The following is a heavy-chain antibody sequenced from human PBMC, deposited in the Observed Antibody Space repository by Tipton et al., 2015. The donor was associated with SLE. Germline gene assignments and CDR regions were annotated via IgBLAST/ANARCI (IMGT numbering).Heavy chain of an antibody. V-gene: IGHV3-33*06. D-gene: IGHD6-19*01. J-gene: IGHJ6*02. CDR3: AKDLLGYSSGWYGLGDYGMDV. Sequence: SGFTFSSYGMHWVRQAPGKGLEGMAAIWYDGTNEYYADSVKGRFTISRDNSKNTLYLQMNSLRAEDTAVYYCAKDLLGYSSGWYGLGDYGMDVWGQGTTVTVSS. CDR1: GFTFSSYG. CDR2: IWYDGTNE.